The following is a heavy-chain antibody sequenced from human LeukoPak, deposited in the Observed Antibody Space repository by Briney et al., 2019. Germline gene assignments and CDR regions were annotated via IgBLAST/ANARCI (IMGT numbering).Heavy chain of an antibody. J-gene: IGHJ6*03. CDR1: GFTFSSNA. CDR3: AKGVIAAAGYYYYYMDV. Sequence: GGSLRLSCAASGFTFSSNAMSWVRQAPGKGLEWVSAISGSGGSTYYADSVKGRFTISRDNSKNTLYLQMNSLRAEDTAVYYCAKGVIAAAGYYYYYMDVWGKGTTVTVSS. CDR2: ISGSGGST. V-gene: IGHV3-23*01. D-gene: IGHD6-13*01.